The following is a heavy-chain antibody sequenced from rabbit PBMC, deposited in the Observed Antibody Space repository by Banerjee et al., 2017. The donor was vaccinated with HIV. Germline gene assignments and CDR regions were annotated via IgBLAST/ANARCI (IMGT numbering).Heavy chain of an antibody. Sequence: QEQLVESGGDLVKPEGSLTLTCTASGFSFSGGYVMGWVRQAPGKGLEWIASINTFSGRGVYATWAKGRFTISRTSSTTVALQMTSLTAADTATYFCAKDLPGAIGWNFDLWGPGTLVTVS. J-gene: IGHJ4*01. CDR3: AKDLPGAIGWNFDL. D-gene: IGHD3-1*01. CDR2: INTFSGRG. V-gene: IGHV1S45*01. CDR1: GFSFSGGYV.